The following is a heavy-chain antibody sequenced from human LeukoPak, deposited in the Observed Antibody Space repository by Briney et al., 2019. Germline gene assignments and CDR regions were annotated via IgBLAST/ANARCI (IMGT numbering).Heavy chain of an antibody. CDR1: GGSISSYY. CDR2: IYTSGST. V-gene: IGHV4-4*07. J-gene: IGHJ5*02. CDR3: ARGDYYYDSSGYNWFDP. Sequence: SETLSLTCTVSGGSISSYYWSWIRQPAGKGLEWIGRIYTSGSTNYNPSLKSRVTMSVDTSKNQFSLKLSSVTAADTAVYYCARGDYYYDSSGYNWFDPWGQGTLVAVSS. D-gene: IGHD3-22*01.